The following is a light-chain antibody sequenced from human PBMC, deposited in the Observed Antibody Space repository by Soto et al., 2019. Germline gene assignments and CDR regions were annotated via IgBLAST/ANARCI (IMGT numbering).Light chain of an antibody. J-gene: IGKJ1*01. CDR1: QSVSSY. Sequence: EIVLTQSPATLSLSPGERATLSCRASQSVSSYLAWYQQKPGQAPRLLIYDASNRATGIPARFSGSGSGTDFTLTISSLEPEDFAVYYCQQRSNWPRTWTFGQGTKVKIK. V-gene: IGKV3-11*01. CDR3: QQRSNWPRTWT. CDR2: DAS.